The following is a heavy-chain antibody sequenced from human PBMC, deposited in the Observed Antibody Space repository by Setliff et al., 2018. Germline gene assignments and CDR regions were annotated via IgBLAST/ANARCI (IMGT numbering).Heavy chain of an antibody. V-gene: IGHV3-48*01. D-gene: IGHD2-8*01. CDR3: TTRYCSHGGCYREGVFVYMDV. Sequence: PGGSLRLSCAASGFTFSSYSMKWVRQAPGKGLEWISYIDISSTTIYYADSVKGRFTISRDNAKNSLYLQMNSLRAGDTAVYYCTTRYCSHGGCYREGVFVYMDVWGKGTTVTVSS. CDR2: IDISSTTI. J-gene: IGHJ6*03. CDR1: GFTFSSYS.